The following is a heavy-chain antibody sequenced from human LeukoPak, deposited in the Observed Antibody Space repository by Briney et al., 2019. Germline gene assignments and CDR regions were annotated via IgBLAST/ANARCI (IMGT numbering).Heavy chain of an antibody. CDR3: ARDSGWYDYYYYMDV. D-gene: IGHD6-19*01. CDR2: IIPIFGTA. J-gene: IGHJ6*03. CDR1: GGTFSSYA. V-gene: IGHV1-69*05. Sequence: SVKVSCKASGGTFSSYAISWVRQAPGQGIEWMGRIIPIFGTANYAQKFQGRVTITTDESTSTAYMELSSLRSEDTAVYYCARDSGWYDYYYYMDVWGKGTTVTVSS.